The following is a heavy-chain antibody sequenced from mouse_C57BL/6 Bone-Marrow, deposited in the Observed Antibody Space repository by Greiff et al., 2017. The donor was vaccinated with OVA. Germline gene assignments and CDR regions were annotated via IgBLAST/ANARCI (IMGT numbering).Heavy chain of an antibody. Sequence: VKLQESGPELVKPGASVKISCKVSGYAFSSSWMNWVKQRPGKGLEWIGRIYPGDGDTNYNGKFKGKATLTADKSSSTAYMQLSSLTSEDSAVYFCASLLLRGFDYWGQGTTLTVSS. CDR2: IYPGDGDT. CDR3: ASLLLRGFDY. V-gene: IGHV1-82*01. J-gene: IGHJ2*01. D-gene: IGHD1-1*01. CDR1: GYAFSSSW.